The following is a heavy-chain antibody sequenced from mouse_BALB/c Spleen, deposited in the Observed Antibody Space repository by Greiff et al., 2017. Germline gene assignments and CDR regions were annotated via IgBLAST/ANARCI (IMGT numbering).Heavy chain of an antibody. CDR2: ILPGSGST. Sequence: QVQLKQSGAELMKPGASVKISCKATGYTFSSYWIEWVKQRPGHGLEWIGEILPGSGSTNYNEKFKGKATFTADTSSNTAYMQLSSLTSEDSAVYYCARRDDYDGAAWFAYWGQGTLVTVSA. V-gene: IGHV1-9*01. CDR3: ARRDDYDGAAWFAY. D-gene: IGHD2-4*01. J-gene: IGHJ3*01. CDR1: GYTFSSYW.